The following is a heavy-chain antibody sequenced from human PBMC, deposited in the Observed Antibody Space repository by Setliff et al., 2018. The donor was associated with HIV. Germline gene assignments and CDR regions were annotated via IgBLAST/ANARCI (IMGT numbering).Heavy chain of an antibody. CDR3: AGGVWSFDY. D-gene: IGHD6-13*01. CDR1: GGSISSHY. V-gene: IGHV4-59*11. J-gene: IGHJ4*02. Sequence: SETLSLTCTVSGGSISSHYWSWIRQPPGKGLEWIGYIYYTGSTNYNPSLKSRVIVSIDTSKNQFSLKLSSVTAADTAVYYCAGGVWSFDYWGQGTLVTVSS. CDR2: IYYTGST.